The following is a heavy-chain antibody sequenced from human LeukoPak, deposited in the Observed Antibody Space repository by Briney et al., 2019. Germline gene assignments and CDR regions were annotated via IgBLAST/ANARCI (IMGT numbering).Heavy chain of an antibody. D-gene: IGHD1-26*01. Sequence: SETLSLTCTVSGGSISSGGYYWRWIRQPPGKGLEWIGYIYHSGSTYYNPSLKSRVTISVDRSKNQFSLKLSSVTAADTAVYYCAREMGAVNWFDPWGQGTLVTVSS. CDR2: IYHSGST. CDR3: AREMGAVNWFDP. J-gene: IGHJ5*02. CDR1: GGSISSGGYY. V-gene: IGHV4-30-2*01.